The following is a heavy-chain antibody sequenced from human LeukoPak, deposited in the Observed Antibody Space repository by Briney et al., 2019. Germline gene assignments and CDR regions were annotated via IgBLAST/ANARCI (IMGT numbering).Heavy chain of an antibody. CDR1: RYTFTSYH. Sequence: GASVKVSCKASRYTFTSYHMHWVRQAPGQGLEWMGMINPTAGSTSYAQRFQNFQGRVTMTRDMSTSTVYMELRSLRSDDTAVYYCARDPGWLRPRGIDYWGQGTLVTVSS. D-gene: IGHD5-12*01. J-gene: IGHJ4*02. V-gene: IGHV1-46*01. CDR3: ARDPGWLRPRGIDY. CDR2: INPTAGST.